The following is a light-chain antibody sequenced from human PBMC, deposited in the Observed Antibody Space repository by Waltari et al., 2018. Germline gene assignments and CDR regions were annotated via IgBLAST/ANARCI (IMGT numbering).Light chain of an antibody. CDR1: QSVLYSSNNKTY. V-gene: IGKV4-1*01. CDR2: WAS. Sequence: DIVMTQSPDSLAVSLGERATINCESSQSVLYSSNNKTYLAWYQQKPGQPPKLLIYWASTRDSGVPDRFSGSWSGTDFTLSISSLQAEDVAFYYCQQYYTTPWTFGQGTKVEIK. J-gene: IGKJ1*01. CDR3: QQYYTTPWT.